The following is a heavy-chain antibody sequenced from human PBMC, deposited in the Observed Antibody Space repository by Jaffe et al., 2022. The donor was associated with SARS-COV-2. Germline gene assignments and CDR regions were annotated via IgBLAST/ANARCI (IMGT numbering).Heavy chain of an antibody. Sequence: EVQLVESGGGLVQPGGSLKLSCAASGFTFSGSAMHWVRQASGKGLEWVGRIRSKANSYATAYAASVKGRFTISRDDSKNTAYLQMNSLKTEDTAVYYCTRWEYDSSGYYFHYWGQGTLVTVSS. CDR3: TRWEYDSSGYYFHY. CDR2: IRSKANSYAT. CDR1: GFTFSGSA. D-gene: IGHD3-22*01. J-gene: IGHJ4*02. V-gene: IGHV3-73*01.